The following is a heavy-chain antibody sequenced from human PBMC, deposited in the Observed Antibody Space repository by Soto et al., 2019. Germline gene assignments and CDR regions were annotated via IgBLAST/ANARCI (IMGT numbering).Heavy chain of an antibody. CDR3: AKGGGYCSIGSCSTDY. Sequence: GGSLRLSCAASGFIFRSYGMHWVRQAPGKGLEWVAAIAYDGADTYYLDSVKGRFTISRDNSKDTLHLQMNSLRVEDTAVYYCAKGGGYCSIGSCSTDYWGQGTLFTVSS. V-gene: IGHV3-30*18. D-gene: IGHD2-15*01. CDR2: IAYDGADT. J-gene: IGHJ4*02. CDR1: GFIFRSYG.